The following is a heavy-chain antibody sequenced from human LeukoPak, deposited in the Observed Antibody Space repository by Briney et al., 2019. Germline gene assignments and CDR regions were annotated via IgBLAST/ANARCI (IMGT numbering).Heavy chain of an antibody. CDR1: GFTFSYYP. J-gene: IGHJ1*01. D-gene: IGHD6-19*01. CDR2: ISHDGTNK. V-gene: IGHV3-30*04. Sequence: PGGSLRLSCAASGFTFSYYPMHWVRQAPGKGLEWVAFISHDGTNKYFADSVKGRFTISRDNSKNTLYLQMNSLRAEDTAVYYCANTPYSSGWYFQHWGQGTLVTVSS. CDR3: ANTPYSSGWYFQH.